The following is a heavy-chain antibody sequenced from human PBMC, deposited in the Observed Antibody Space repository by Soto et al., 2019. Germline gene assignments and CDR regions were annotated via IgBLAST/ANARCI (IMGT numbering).Heavy chain of an antibody. V-gene: IGHV3-33*01. CDR2: IWYDGSNK. D-gene: IGHD6-19*01. CDR1: GFTFSSYG. Sequence: PGGSLRLSCAASGFTFSSYGMHWVRQAPGKGLEWVAVIWYDGSNKYYADSVKGRFTISRDNSKNTLYLQMNSLRAEDTAVYYCARVEGGWYAYFDFCGQGTRVTVAS. CDR3: ARVEGGWYAYFDF. J-gene: IGHJ4*02.